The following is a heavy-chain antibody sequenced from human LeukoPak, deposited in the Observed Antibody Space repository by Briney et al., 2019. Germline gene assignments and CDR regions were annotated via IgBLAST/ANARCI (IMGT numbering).Heavy chain of an antibody. J-gene: IGHJ4*02. CDR3: ARYDSSGWYVDY. D-gene: IGHD6-19*01. CDR2: ISSSGSTI. V-gene: IGHV3-11*01. CDR1: GFTFSDYY. Sequence: GGSLRLSCAASGFTFSDYYMSRIRQAPGKGLEWVSYISSSGSTIYYADSVKGRFTISRDNAKNSLYLQMNSLRAEDTAVYYCARYDSSGWYVDYWGQGTLVTVSS.